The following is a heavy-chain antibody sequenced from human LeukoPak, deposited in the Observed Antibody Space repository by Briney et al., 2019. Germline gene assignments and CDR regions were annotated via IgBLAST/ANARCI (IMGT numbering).Heavy chain of an antibody. V-gene: IGHV3-21*01. D-gene: IGHD3-16*01. Sequence: GGSLRLSCAASGFTFSSYSMNWVRQAPGKGLEWVSSISSSSSYIYYADSVKGRFTISRDNTKNSLYLQMHSLRAEDTAVYYCAREGHYDYVWVSYSWFDPWGQGTLVTVSS. CDR3: AREGHYDYVWVSYSWFDP. J-gene: IGHJ5*02. CDR1: GFTFSSYS. CDR2: ISSSSSYI.